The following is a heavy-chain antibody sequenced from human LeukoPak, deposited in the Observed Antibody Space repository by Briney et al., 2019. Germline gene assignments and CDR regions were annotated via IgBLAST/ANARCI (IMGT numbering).Heavy chain of an antibody. Sequence: GGSLRLSCAASGLTFSKSALTWVRQAPGKGLEWVSTITDVGDIFYTYSVRGRFTISRDNSKNTVYMQMDGLRAEDTAVYYCTRDRGGSPTDVFDYWGQGTLSPSLQ. J-gene: IGHJ4*02. CDR1: GLTFSKSA. V-gene: IGHV3-23*01. CDR3: TRDRGGSPTDVFDY. CDR2: ITDVGDI. D-gene: IGHD2-15*01.